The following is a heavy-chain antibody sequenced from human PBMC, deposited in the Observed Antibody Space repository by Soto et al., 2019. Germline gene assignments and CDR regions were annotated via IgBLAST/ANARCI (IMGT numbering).Heavy chain of an antibody. CDR1: GAPLSPGNW. J-gene: IGHJ5*01. D-gene: IGHD3-22*01. Sequence: QVHLQESGPGLVQSSGTLSLTCGVSGAPLSPGNWCTWVRQPPGKGLEWIGEIYHGGNTNYRPSLKSRVTISVDKANNQFSLRLTSVTAADTAVYYCARHSSYYYDSSAYSDSWGQGALVTVS. V-gene: IGHV4-4*02. CDR2: IYHGGNT. CDR3: ARHSSYYYDSSAYSDS.